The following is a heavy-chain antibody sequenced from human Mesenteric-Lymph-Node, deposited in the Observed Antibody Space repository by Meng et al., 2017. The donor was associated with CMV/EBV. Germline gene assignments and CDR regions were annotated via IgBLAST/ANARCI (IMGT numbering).Heavy chain of an antibody. CDR1: GFTFSSYA. CDR3: ARDDYDYWGGYSVYFDH. CDR2: IGGSGGST. Sequence: ETLSLTCAASGFTFSSYAMSWVRQAPGKGLEWVSGIGGSGGSTYYADSVKGRFTISRDNAKNSLFLQMDSLRVEDTAVYYCARDDYDYWGGYSVYFDHWGQGALVTVSS. J-gene: IGHJ4*02. D-gene: IGHD3-3*01. V-gene: IGHV3-23*01.